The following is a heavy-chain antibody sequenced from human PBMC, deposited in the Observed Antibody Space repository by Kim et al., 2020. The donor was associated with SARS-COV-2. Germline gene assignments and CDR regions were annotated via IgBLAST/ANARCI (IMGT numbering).Heavy chain of an antibody. CDR3: ARGQLRALTYYDFWSGLAMDHWFDP. CDR2: ISAYNGNT. CDR1: GYTFTSYG. Sequence: ASVKVSCKASGYTFTSYGISWVRQAPGQGLEWMGRISAYNGNTNYAQKLQGRVTMTTDTSTSTAYMELRSLRSDDTAVYYCARGQLRALTYYDFWSGLAMDHWFDPWGQGTLVTVSP. V-gene: IGHV1-18*04. D-gene: IGHD3-3*01. J-gene: IGHJ5*02.